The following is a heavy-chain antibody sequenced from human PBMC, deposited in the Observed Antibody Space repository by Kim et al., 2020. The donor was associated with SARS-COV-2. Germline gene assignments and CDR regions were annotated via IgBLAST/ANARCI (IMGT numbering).Heavy chain of an antibody. J-gene: IGHJ4*02. CDR3: ARVYYDILTGYSTSFDY. Sequence: VKGRFTISRDNAKNSLYLQMNSLRAEDTAVYYCARVYYDILTGYSTSFDYWGQGTLVTVSS. V-gene: IGHV3-7*04. D-gene: IGHD3-9*01.